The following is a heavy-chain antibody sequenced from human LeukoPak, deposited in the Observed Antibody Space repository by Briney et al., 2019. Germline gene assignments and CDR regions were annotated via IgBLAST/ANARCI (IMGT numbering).Heavy chain of an antibody. J-gene: IGHJ5*02. CDR2: IYYSGST. CDR3: ARCHYPTIRYCSGGSCYSWFDP. V-gene: IGHV4-39*01. D-gene: IGHD2-15*01. Sequence: PSETLSLTCTVSGGSISSSSYYWGWIRQPPGKGLEWIGSIYYSGSTYYNPSLKSRVTISVDTSKNQFSLKLSSVTAADTAVYYCARCHYPTIRYCSGGSCYSWFDPWGQGTLVTVSS. CDR1: GGSISSSSYY.